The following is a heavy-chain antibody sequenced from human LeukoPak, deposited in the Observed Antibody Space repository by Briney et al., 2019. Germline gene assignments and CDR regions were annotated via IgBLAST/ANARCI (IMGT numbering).Heavy chain of an antibody. CDR2: IIPILGTA. Sequence: SVKVSCKASGGTFSSYAISWVRQAPGQGLEWMGGIIPILGTANYAQKFQGRVTITADKSTSTAYMELSSLRSEDTAVYYCARDPTVVSPYAFDIWGQGTMVTVSS. D-gene: IGHD4-23*01. J-gene: IGHJ3*02. CDR3: ARDPTVVSPYAFDI. V-gene: IGHV1-69*10. CDR1: GGTFSSYA.